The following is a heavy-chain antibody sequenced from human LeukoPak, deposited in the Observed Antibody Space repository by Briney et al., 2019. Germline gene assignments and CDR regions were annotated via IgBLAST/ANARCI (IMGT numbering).Heavy chain of an antibody. Sequence: GGSLRLSCAASGFTFSSYWMSWVRQAPGKGLEWVANIKQDGSEKYYVDSVKGRFTISRDNAKNSLYLQMNSLRAEDTAVYYCASMAYYDILTGYLPTYYFDYWGQGTLVTVSS. CDR3: ASMAYYDILTGYLPTYYFDY. CDR2: IKQDGSEK. D-gene: IGHD3-9*01. CDR1: GFTFSSYW. J-gene: IGHJ4*02. V-gene: IGHV3-7*01.